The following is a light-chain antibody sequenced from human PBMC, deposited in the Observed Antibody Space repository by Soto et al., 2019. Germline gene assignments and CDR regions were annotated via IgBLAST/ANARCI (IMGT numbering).Light chain of an antibody. J-gene: IGKJ2*01. Sequence: DVQMTQSPSTLSASVGDRVTMTCRASPSISNWLAWYQQKPGKAPQLLISDASSLQSGVPSRFSGSGSGTEFTLTISSLQSDDFATYYCQQYNSYSTFGQGTKLEIK. V-gene: IGKV1-5*01. CDR1: PSISNW. CDR3: QQYNSYST. CDR2: DAS.